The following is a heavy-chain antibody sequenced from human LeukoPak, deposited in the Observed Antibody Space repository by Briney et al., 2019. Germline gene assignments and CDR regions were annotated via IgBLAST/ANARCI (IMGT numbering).Heavy chain of an antibody. J-gene: IGHJ4*02. CDR2: IKQDGSEK. Sequence: GGSLRLSCAASGFTFSSYWMSWVRQAPGKGLEWVANIKQDGSEKYYVDSVKGRFTISRDNAKNSLYLQMNSLRAEDTAVYYCARPYSSSYTATFDYWGQGTLVTVSS. D-gene: IGHD6-6*01. V-gene: IGHV3-7*01. CDR1: GFTFSSYW. CDR3: ARPYSSSYTATFDY.